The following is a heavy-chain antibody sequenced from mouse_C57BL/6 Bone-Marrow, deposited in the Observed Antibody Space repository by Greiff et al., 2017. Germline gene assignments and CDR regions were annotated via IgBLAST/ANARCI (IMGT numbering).Heavy chain of an antibody. V-gene: IGHV7-3*01. CDR2: IRNKATGYTT. CDR1: GFTFTDYY. J-gene: IGHJ2*01. CDR3: ARYPDSNYVFDY. Sequence: EVQVVESGGGLVQPGGSLSLSCAASGFTFTDYYMSWVRQPPGKALAWLGFIRNKATGYTTEYSASVKGRFTISRDNSQSILYLHMNALRAEDSATYCCARYPDSNYVFDYWGQGTTLTVSS. D-gene: IGHD2-5*01.